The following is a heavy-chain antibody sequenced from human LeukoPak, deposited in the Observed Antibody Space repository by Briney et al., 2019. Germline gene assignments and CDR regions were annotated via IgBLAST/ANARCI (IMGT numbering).Heavy chain of an antibody. CDR1: GGTFSSYA. CDR3: ASTRAYCGGDCHYDY. CDR2: IIPIFGTA. V-gene: IGHV1-69*13. Sequence: SVKVSCKASGGTFSSYAISWVRQAPGQGPEWMGGIIPIFGTANYAQKFQGRVTITADESTSTAYMELSSLRSEDTAVYYCASTRAYCGGDCHYDYWGQGTLVTVSS. J-gene: IGHJ4*02. D-gene: IGHD2-21*02.